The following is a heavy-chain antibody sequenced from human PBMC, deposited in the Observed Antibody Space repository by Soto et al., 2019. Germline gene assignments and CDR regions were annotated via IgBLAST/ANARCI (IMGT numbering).Heavy chain of an antibody. D-gene: IGHD3-16*02. CDR2: IYWGGTT. V-gene: IGHV4-59*02. CDR1: GGSVTGYY. J-gene: IGHJ6*02. Sequence: KPSETLSLTCTVSGGSVTGYYGSWIRQVPGKGLEWLGYIYWGGTTLYNRSVQSRVTISVDTSKNQFFLELNSLTAADTAVYYCTRHAVIPKLRYRMDVWGQGTTVTVSS. CDR3: TRHAVIPKLRYRMDV.